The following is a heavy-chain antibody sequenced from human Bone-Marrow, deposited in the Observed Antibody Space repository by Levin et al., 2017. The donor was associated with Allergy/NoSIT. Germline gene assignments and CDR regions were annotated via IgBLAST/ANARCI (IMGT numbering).Heavy chain of an antibody. V-gene: IGHV5-10-1*01. D-gene: IGHD6-19*01. CDR1: GYNFDTFW. CDR3: AKLNAPAGNGLRDYDF. Sequence: RGESLKISCKGSGYNFDTFWITWVRQMPGRGLEWIGRIDPSDSHTWYSPSFQGHVTLSVAKSSTTAYLRWRRLKASDTGIYYCAKLNAPAGNGLRDYDFWGQGTLVTVSS. CDR2: IDPSDSHT. J-gene: IGHJ4*02.